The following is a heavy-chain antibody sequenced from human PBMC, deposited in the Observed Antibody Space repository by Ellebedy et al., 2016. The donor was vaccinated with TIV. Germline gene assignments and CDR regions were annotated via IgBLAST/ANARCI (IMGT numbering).Heavy chain of an antibody. CDR3: ARDSGRRRSWDNDY. Sequence: GESLKISCAASGFTFNSYAMHWVRQAPGKGLEWVAVISYDGNSKYYTDSVKGRFTISRDNSKHTLDLQMNNLRAEDTAVYYCARDSGRRRSWDNDYWGQGTLVTVSS. J-gene: IGHJ4*02. CDR1: GFTFNSYA. V-gene: IGHV3-30-3*01. D-gene: IGHD3-10*01. CDR2: ISYDGNSK.